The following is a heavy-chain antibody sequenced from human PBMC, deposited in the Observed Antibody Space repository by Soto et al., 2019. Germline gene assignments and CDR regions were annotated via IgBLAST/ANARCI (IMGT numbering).Heavy chain of an antibody. D-gene: IGHD3-10*01. CDR1: GFTFSSYA. CDR3: AKDLPGLWFGELSEYYFDY. Sequence: GGSLRLSCAASGFTFSSYAMSWVRQAPGKGLEWVSAISGSGGSTYYADSVKGRFTISRDNSKNTLYLQMNSLRAEDTAVYYCAKDLPGLWFGELSEYYFDYWGQGTLVTVSS. CDR2: ISGSGGST. V-gene: IGHV3-23*01. J-gene: IGHJ4*02.